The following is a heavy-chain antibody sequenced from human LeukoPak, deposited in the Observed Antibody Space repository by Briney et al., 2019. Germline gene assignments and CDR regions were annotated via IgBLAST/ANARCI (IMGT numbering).Heavy chain of an antibody. V-gene: IGHV1-24*01. CDR2: IDPEDGET. D-gene: IGHD3-22*01. CDR1: GYTLTELS. J-gene: IGHJ4*02. Sequence: ASVKVSCKVSGYTLTELSMHWVRQAPGKGLEWMGGIDPEDGETIYAQKFQGRVTMTEDTSTDTAYMELSSLRSEDTAVYYCATGPYYYDSSGYYYELGYWGQGTLVTVSS. CDR3: ATGPYYYDSSGYYYELGY.